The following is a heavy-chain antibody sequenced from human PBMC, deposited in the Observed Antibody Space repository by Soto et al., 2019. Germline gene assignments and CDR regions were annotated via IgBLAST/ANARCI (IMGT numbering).Heavy chain of an antibody. CDR3: ARTQYYYDSSGYYPQYYFDY. D-gene: IGHD3-22*01. CDR1: GFTFSSYA. V-gene: IGHV3-23*01. J-gene: IGHJ4*02. Sequence: PGGSLRLSCAASGFTFSSYAMSWVRQAPGKGLEWVSAISGSAGSTYYADSVKGRFTISRDNSKDTLYLQMNSLRAEDTAVYYCARTQYYYDSSGYYPQYYFDYWGQGTLVTVSS. CDR2: ISGSAGST.